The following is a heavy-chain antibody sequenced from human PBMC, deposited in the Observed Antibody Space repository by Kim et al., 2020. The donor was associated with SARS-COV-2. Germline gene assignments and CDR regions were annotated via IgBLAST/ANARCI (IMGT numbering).Heavy chain of an antibody. V-gene: IGHV3-7*01. CDR3: ARTPWGSAWYGLDP. J-gene: IGHJ5*02. CDR1: GFTFSTYW. Sequence: VGSLRLSCAASGFTFSTYWMTWVRQAPGKGLEWVANINRDGSEKYSVDSVEGRFTISRDNAKNSLYLQINSLRAEDTAVYYCARTPWGSAWYGLDPWGQG. CDR2: INRDGSEK. D-gene: IGHD6-19*01.